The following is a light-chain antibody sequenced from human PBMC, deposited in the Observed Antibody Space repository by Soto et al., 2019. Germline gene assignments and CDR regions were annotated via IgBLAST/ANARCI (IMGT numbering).Light chain of an antibody. J-gene: IGLJ1*01. CDR1: NSNVGGGYD. CDR2: ANN. CDR3: QSYESSLSGYV. Sequence: QSVLTQPPSVSGAPGQTVTISCTGSNSNVGGGYDVHWYQQLPGTAPKLLIYANNIRPSGVPGRFSGSKSGTSASLAITGLQAEDEADYYCQSYESSLSGYVFGTGTKVTVL. V-gene: IGLV1-40*01.